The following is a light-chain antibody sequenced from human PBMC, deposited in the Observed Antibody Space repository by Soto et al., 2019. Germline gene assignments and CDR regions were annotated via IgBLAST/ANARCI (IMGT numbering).Light chain of an antibody. CDR1: QGVRSS. CDR3: LQHNSYPFT. V-gene: IGKV1-17*01. J-gene: IGKJ3*01. Sequence: DIQMTQSPSSLSASAGDRVTITCRASQGVRSSLDWYQQKPGKAPKRLIYEISSLQSGVPSRFSGSGSGTEFTFTISSLQPEDFATYYCLQHNSYPFTFGPGTKVDIK. CDR2: EIS.